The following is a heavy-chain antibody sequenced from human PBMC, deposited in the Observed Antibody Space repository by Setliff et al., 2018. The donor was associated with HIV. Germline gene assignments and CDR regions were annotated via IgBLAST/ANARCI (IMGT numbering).Heavy chain of an antibody. CDR3: TRLAGGYADY. CDR2: ISTSGST. V-gene: IGHV4-4*09. CDR1: GASFTTHY. Sequence: SETLSLTCTVSGASFTTHYWSLIRQPPGKGLEWIGCISTSGSTNYNPSPKSRVTLSIDMSKNQFSLKMSSVTAADTAVYYCTRLAGGYADYWGQGTLVTVSS. D-gene: IGHD5-12*01. J-gene: IGHJ4*02.